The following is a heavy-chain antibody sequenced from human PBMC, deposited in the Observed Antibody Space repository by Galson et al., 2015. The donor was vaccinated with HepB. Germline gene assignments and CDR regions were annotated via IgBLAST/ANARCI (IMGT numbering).Heavy chain of an antibody. V-gene: IGHV3-7*03. D-gene: IGHD3-3*01. J-gene: IGHJ5*02. CDR3: ARDLFHLEWQQQNVDWLDP. CDR2: IKQDGSEK. Sequence: SLRLSCAASGFTFSSYWMSWVRQAPGKGLEWVANIKQDGSEKYYVDSVKGRFTISRDNAKNSLYLQMNSLRAGDTAVYYCARDLFHLEWQQQNVDWLDPWGQGTLVTVSS. CDR1: GFTFSSYW.